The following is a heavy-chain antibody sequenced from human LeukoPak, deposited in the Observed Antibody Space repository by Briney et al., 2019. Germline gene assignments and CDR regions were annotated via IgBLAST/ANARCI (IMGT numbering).Heavy chain of an antibody. V-gene: IGHV4-59*12. CDR3: ARGENKYSSGWTGSYNWFDP. CDR1: GGSISSYY. D-gene: IGHD6-19*01. J-gene: IGHJ5*02. CDR2: IYYSGST. Sequence: SETLSLTCTVSGGSISSYYWSWIRQPPGKGLEWIGYIYYSGSTNYNPSLKSRVTISVDTSKNQFSLKLSSVTAADTAVYYCARGENKYSSGWTGSYNWFDPWGQGTLVTVSS.